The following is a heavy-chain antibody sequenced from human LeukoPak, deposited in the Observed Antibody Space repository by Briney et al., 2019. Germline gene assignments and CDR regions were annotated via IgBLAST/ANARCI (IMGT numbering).Heavy chain of an antibody. CDR3: AAQWLVLGAFDI. CDR2: VSGSGDNT. Sequence: GGSLRLSCAASGFTFSSYGMHWVRQAPGKGLEWVSAVSGSGDNTYYADSVKGRFIISRDNSKNTLHLQMNSLRAEDSAVYYCAAQWLVLGAFDIWGQGTMVTVS. D-gene: IGHD6-19*01. V-gene: IGHV3-23*01. CDR1: GFTFSSYG. J-gene: IGHJ3*02.